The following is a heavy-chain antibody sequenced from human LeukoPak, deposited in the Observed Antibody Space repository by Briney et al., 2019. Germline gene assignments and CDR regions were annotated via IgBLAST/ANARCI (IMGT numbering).Heavy chain of an antibody. D-gene: IGHD1-1*01. CDR2: MNPNSGNT. Sequence: ASVKVSCKASGYTFTSYDINWVRQATGQGLEWMGWMNPNSGNTGYAQKFQGRVTMTRNTSISTAYMELSSLRSEDAAVYYCARDRSWRYWYFDLWGRGTLVTVSS. J-gene: IGHJ2*01. CDR3: ARDRSWRYWYFDL. V-gene: IGHV1-8*01. CDR1: GYTFTSYD.